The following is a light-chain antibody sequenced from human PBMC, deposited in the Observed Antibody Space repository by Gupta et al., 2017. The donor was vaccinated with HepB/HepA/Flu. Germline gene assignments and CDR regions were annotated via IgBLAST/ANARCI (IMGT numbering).Light chain of an antibody. CDR3: QQDNDCPLS. CDR1: QNVRRN. CDR2: VAS. Sequence: EIVLTQSPGTLSLSPGERATLSCRASQNVRRNLAWYQQKPGQPPRLLMYVASTRASTVPARFSGNGSGTEFTLTISSLQSEDFGVYCCQQDNDCPLSFGGGTKVEIK. J-gene: IGKJ4*01. V-gene: IGKV3-15*01.